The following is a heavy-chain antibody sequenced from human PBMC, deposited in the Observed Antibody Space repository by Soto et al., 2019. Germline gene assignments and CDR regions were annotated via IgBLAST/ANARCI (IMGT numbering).Heavy chain of an antibody. D-gene: IGHD6-13*01. Sequence: EVQLLESGGGLVQPGGSLRLSCAASGFTFSSYAMSWVRQAPGKGLEWVSAISGSGGSTYYADSVKGRFTISIDNSKNTLYLQMNSLRAEDTAVYYCASIAAAGTLTPSDYWGQGTLVTVSS. J-gene: IGHJ4*02. CDR1: GFTFSSYA. CDR2: ISGSGGST. V-gene: IGHV3-23*01. CDR3: ASIAAAGTLTPSDY.